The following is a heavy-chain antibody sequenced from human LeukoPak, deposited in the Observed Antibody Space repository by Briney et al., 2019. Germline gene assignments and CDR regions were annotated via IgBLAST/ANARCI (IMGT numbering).Heavy chain of an antibody. CDR2: ISGSGGST. J-gene: IGHJ3*02. V-gene: IGHV3-23*01. CDR1: GLTFNSYA. D-gene: IGHD2-2*02. Sequence: PGGSLRLSCAASGLTFNSYAMSWVRQAPGQGLELVSVISGSGGSTYDADSVKGRFTISRDNSKNTLDLQMHSLRAEDTAVYYCASQRHLYGAFDIWGQGTMVTVSS. CDR3: ASQRHLYGAFDI.